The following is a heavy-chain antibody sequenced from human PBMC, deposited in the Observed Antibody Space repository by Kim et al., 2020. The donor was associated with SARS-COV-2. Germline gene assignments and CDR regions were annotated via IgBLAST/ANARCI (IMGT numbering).Heavy chain of an antibody. D-gene: IGHD3-9*01. V-gene: IGHV1-3*01. Sequence: ASVKVSCKASGYTFTSYAMHWVRQAPGQRLEWMGWINAGNGNTKYSQKFQGRVTITRDTSASTAYMELSSLRSEDTAVYYCARNDILTGYYNVPFDYWRQGALVSFSS. CDR3: ARNDILTGYYNVPFDY. CDR1: GYTFTSYA. CDR2: INAGNGNT. J-gene: IGHJ4*02.